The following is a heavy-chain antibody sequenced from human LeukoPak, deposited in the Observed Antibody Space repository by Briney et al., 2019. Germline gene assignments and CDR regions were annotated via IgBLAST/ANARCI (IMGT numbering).Heavy chain of an antibody. CDR3: ARVRRDGYNYLGY. CDR1: GYTFTGYY. D-gene: IGHD5-24*01. V-gene: IGHV1-2*02. CDR2: INPNSGGT. Sequence: VSVKVSCKASGYTFTGYYMHWVRQAPGKGLEWMGWINPNSGGTNYSQKFQGRVTMTRDTSISTAYMELRRLRSDDTAVYYCARVRRDGYNYLGYWGQGTLVTVSS. J-gene: IGHJ4*02.